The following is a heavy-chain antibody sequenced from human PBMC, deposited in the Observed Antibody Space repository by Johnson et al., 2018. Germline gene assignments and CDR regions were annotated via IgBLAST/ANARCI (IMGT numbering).Heavy chain of an antibody. CDR2: IKGDGGYT. Sequence: VQLVQSGGGLVQPGGSLRLSCVASGFSFSSSWMNWVRQAPGKGLVWVSRIKGDGGYTKYEDSVKGRFTLSRDNAKNALYLQMNSLRAEDTAVYYCARDHGSGNNCLDVWGQGATVTVSS. CDR3: ARDHGSGNNCLDV. D-gene: IGHD3-10*01. J-gene: IGHJ6*02. V-gene: IGHV3-74*03. CDR1: GFSFSSSW.